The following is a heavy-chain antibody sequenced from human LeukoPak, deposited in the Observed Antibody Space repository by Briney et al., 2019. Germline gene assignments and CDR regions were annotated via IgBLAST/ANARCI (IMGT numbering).Heavy chain of an antibody. CDR3: ARDQGGSYPGLDY. V-gene: IGHV3-72*01. Sequence: SGGSLRLSCAASGLTFSSYSMNWVRQAPGKGLEWVGRTRNKANSYTTEYAASVKGRFTISRDDSKNSLYLQMNSLKTEDTAVYYCARDQGGSYPGLDYWGQGTLVTVSS. CDR1: GLTFSSYS. J-gene: IGHJ4*02. CDR2: TRNKANSYTT. D-gene: IGHD1-26*01.